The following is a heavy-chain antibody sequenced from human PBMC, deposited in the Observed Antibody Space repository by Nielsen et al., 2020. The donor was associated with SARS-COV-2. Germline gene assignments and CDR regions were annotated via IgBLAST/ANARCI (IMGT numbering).Heavy chain of an antibody. CDR1: GASITSNW. CDR2: IFKTGT. J-gene: IGHJ5*02. D-gene: IGHD6-13*01. Sequence: SETLSLTCSVSGASITSNWWSWIRQSPEKGLEWIGYIFKTGTNYNPSLKSRASISVDTSKNQFSLKLSSVTAADTAVYYCARGTSAIAAAALDPWGQGTLVTVSS. CDR3: ARGTSAIAAAALDP. V-gene: IGHV4-59*13.